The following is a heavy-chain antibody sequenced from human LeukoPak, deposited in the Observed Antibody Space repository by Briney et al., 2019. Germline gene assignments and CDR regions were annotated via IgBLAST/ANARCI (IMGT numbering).Heavy chain of an antibody. V-gene: IGHV1-69*06. Sequence: GASVKVSCKTSGYTFTAYYIQWVRQAPGQGLEWMGGIIPIFGTANYAQKFQGRVTITADKSTSTAYMELSSLRSEDTAVYYCATDYYYDSSGSYYTVDYWGQGTLVTVSS. CDR2: IIPIFGTA. CDR3: ATDYYYDSSGSYYTVDY. D-gene: IGHD3-22*01. J-gene: IGHJ4*02. CDR1: GYTFTAYY.